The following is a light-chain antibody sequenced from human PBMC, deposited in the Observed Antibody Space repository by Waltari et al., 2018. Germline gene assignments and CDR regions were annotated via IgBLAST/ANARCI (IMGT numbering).Light chain of an antibody. CDR1: QSVTNNY. V-gene: IGKV3-20*01. J-gene: IGKJ1*01. CDR3: QQYHSSRVT. Sequence: ETMLTQSPGTLSLSPGERATLSCRASQSVTNNYLAWYQQTPGQAPRLLIYHASSRATGIQDRFSGDGSGTDCTLTISRLEPEDFAVYYCQQYHSSRVTFGQGTKVEVK. CDR2: HAS.